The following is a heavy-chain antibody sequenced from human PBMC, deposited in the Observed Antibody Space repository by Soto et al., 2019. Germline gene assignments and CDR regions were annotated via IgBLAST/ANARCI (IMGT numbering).Heavy chain of an antibody. CDR2: IYYSGST. V-gene: IGHV4-39*01. CDR1: GDSISSRSYY. Sequence: SETLSLTCTVTGDSISSRSYYWGWIRQPPGKGLEWIGSIYYSGSTYNNPSLRSRVSMSIDTSKDQFSLKLKSVTAADTALYFCARQRTSVVTQAYFDVWGPGXLVTVSP. CDR3: ARQRTSVVTQAYFDV. D-gene: IGHD2-21*02. J-gene: IGHJ4*02.